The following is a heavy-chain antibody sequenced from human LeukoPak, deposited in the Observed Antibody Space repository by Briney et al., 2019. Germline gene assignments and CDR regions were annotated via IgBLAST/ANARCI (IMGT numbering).Heavy chain of an antibody. V-gene: IGHV3-53*01. CDR1: GFTVSSNY. J-gene: IGHJ4*02. CDR2: IYTSGST. Sequence: GGSLRLSCAASGFTVSSNYISWVRQAPGKGLEWVSLIYTSGSTYYADSVKGRFTISRDTSKNTLYLQMNSLRAEDTAVYYCARVTTSGSYKFDYWGQGTLVTVSS. D-gene: IGHD3-10*01. CDR3: ARVTTSGSYKFDY.